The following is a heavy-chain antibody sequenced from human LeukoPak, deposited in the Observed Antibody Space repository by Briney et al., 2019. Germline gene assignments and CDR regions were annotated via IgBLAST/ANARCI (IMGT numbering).Heavy chain of an antibody. Sequence: PGGSLRLSCAASGFTLGSFEMNWVRQAPGKGLEWVSFISLRGGTILYADSVQGRFTISRDNAKNSLYLQMNALTAEDTAIYYCARVLGGSGRSGEWSDLWGQGTLVTVSS. CDR2: ISLRGGTI. V-gene: IGHV3-48*03. D-gene: IGHD6-19*01. J-gene: IGHJ5*02. CDR1: GFTLGSFE. CDR3: ARVLGGSGRSGEWSDL.